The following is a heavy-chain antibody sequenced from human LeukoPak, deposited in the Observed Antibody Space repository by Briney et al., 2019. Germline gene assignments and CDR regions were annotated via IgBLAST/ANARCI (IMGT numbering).Heavy chain of an antibody. J-gene: IGHJ3*02. CDR2: ISSASSTV. Sequence: PGGSLRLSCAASGFTFSNYGMNWVRQAPGKGLEWISYISSASSTVHYADSMKGRFTISRDNAKNSLFLQMNSLRAEDTAVYYCARWDGSGSYYRTIDAFDIWGQGTMVTVSS. D-gene: IGHD3-10*01. CDR3: ARWDGSGSYYRTIDAFDI. CDR1: GFTFSNYG. V-gene: IGHV3-48*01.